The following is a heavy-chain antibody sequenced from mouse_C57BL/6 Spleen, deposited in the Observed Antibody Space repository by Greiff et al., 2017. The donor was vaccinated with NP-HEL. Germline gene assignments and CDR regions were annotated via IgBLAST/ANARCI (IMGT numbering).Heavy chain of an antibody. CDR3: ARSGLRRSWFAY. V-gene: IGHV1-59*01. Sequence: QVQLQQPGAELVRPGTSVKLSCKASGYTFTSYWMHWVKQRPGQGLEWIGVIDPSDSYTNYNQKFKGKATLTVDTSSSTAYMQRSSLTSEDSAVYYCARSGLRRSWFAYWGQGTLVTVSA. CDR2: IDPSDSYT. D-gene: IGHD2-2*01. J-gene: IGHJ3*01. CDR1: GYTFTSYW.